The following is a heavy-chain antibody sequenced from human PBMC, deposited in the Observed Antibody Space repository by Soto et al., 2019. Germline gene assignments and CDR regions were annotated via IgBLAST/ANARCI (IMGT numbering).Heavy chain of an antibody. CDR3: AKWDLHYDFWSGQYWDQFDY. CDR2: ISGSGGST. D-gene: IGHD3-3*01. Sequence: GGSLRLSCAASGFTFSSYAMSWVRQAPGKGLEWVSAISGSGGSTYYADSVKGRFTISRDNSKNTLYLQMNSLRAEDTAVYYCAKWDLHYDFWSGQYWDQFDYWGQGTLVTVSS. V-gene: IGHV3-23*01. CDR1: GFTFSSYA. J-gene: IGHJ4*02.